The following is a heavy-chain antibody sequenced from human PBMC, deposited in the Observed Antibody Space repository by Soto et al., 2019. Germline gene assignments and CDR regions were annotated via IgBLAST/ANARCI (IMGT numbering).Heavy chain of an antibody. CDR1: VFSFSSYA. Sequence: GGSLRLSCAASVFSFSSYAIHLVRQAPGKGLEWVAVISYDASNKYYADSVKGRFTISRDNSKNTLYLQMNSLSTDDTAVYYCARAEGHDYGGHLQYWGQGTMVTVSS. V-gene: IGHV3-30-3*01. CDR2: ISYDASNK. J-gene: IGHJ4*02. D-gene: IGHD4-17*01. CDR3: ARAEGHDYGGHLQY.